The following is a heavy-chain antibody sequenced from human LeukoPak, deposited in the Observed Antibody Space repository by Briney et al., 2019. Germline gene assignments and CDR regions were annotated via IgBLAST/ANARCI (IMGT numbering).Heavy chain of an antibody. CDR2: IYPGDSDT. V-gene: IGHV5-51*01. Sequence: GESLKISFKGSGYSFTSYWIGWVRQMPGKGVEWMGIIYPGDSDTRYSPSFQGQVTISADKSISTAYLQWSSLKASDTAMYYCATPRGCSSTSCPFDYWGQGTLVTVSS. J-gene: IGHJ4*02. CDR3: ATPRGCSSTSCPFDY. D-gene: IGHD2-2*01. CDR1: GYSFTSYW.